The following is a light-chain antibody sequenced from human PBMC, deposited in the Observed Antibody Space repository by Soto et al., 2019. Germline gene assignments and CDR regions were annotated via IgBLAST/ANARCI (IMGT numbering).Light chain of an antibody. CDR3: QQRNIWPPVT. Sequence: EVVLTQSPATLSLSPGERSSVSCRAVRSVTNYLAWYQQKPGQPPRLLIYGAFNRAAGIPARFSGSGSGTDFTLTISSLEPEDSAVYYCQQRNIWPPVTFGQGTRLE. J-gene: IGKJ5*01. CDR2: GAF. V-gene: IGKV3-11*01. CDR1: RSVTNY.